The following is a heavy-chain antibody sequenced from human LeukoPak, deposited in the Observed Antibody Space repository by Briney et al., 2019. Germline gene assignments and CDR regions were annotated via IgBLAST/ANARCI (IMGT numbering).Heavy chain of an antibody. CDR2: INHSGST. J-gene: IGHJ6*03. V-gene: IGHV4-34*01. D-gene: IGHD6-19*01. CDR3: ARHVRLAISYYYYYYMDV. CDR1: GGSSSGYY. Sequence: SETLSLTCAVYGGSSSGYYWSWIRQPPGKGLEWIGEINHSGSTNYNPSLKSRVTISVDTSKNQFSLKLSSVTAADTAVYYCARHVRLAISYYYYYYMDVWGKGTTVTISS.